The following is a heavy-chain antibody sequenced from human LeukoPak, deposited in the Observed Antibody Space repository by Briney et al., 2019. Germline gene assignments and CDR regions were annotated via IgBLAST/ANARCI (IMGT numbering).Heavy chain of an antibody. D-gene: IGHD2-2*01. J-gene: IGHJ6*02. V-gene: IGHV3-66*01. CDR1: GFIVSSHY. CDR2: IYTGDRT. Sequence: GGSLRLSCAASGFIVSSHYMNWVRQAPGKGLEWVSVIYTGDRTYYADSVKGRFIISRDNSKNTVSLQMNSLRAEDTAVYYCARDHCTSNSCYEDFYYGMDVWGQGTTVTVSS. CDR3: ARDHCTSNSCYEDFYYGMDV.